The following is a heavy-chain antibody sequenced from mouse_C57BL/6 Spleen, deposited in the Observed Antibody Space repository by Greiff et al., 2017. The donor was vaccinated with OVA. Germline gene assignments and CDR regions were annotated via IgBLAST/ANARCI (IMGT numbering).Heavy chain of an antibody. Sequence: EVQLKESGAELVRPGASVKLSCTASGFNIKDDYMHWVKQRPEQGLEWIGWIDPENGDTEYASKFQGKATITADTSSNTAYLQLSSLTSEDTAVYYCTRLANYYWGQGTTLTVSS. CDR3: TRLANYY. CDR1: GFNIKDDY. D-gene: IGHD1-3*01. V-gene: IGHV14-4*01. J-gene: IGHJ2*01. CDR2: IDPENGDT.